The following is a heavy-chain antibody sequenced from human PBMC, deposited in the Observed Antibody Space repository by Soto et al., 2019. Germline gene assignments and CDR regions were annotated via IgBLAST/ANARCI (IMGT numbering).Heavy chain of an antibody. J-gene: IGHJ1*01. Sequence: EVQLLESGGGLVQPGGSLRLSCAASGFTFSSYAMSWVRQAPGKGREWVSAISGSGGITYYADSVKGRFTISRDNSMNEPYVQMIRLGAYVTAVYDCAKVSGGRFREYCQRWGPGTLVAVFS. CDR3: AKVSGGRFREYCQR. V-gene: IGHV3-23*01. CDR1: GFTFSSYA. CDR2: ISGSGGIT. D-gene: IGHD3-10*01.